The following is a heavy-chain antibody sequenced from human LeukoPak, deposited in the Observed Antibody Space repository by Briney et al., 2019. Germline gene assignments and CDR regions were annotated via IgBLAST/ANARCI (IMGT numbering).Heavy chain of an antibody. V-gene: IGHV4-39*01. Sequence: SETLSLTCTVSGGSISSSPYCWSWIRQPPGKGLEWIGTIYFSGSTFYHPSLEGRVSISADRSKNQFSLKLASVTAADTAVYYCARRAYGTGFDYWGQGTVVTVSS. CDR3: ARRAYGTGFDY. J-gene: IGHJ4*02. D-gene: IGHD3/OR15-3a*01. CDR2: IYFSGST. CDR1: GGSISSSPYC.